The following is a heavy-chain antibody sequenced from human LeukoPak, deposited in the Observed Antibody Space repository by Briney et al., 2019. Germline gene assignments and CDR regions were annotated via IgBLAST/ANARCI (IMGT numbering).Heavy chain of an antibody. CDR2: IYCSGCP. CDR1: RGSIKNISYC. J-gene: IGHJ4*02. V-gene: IGHV4-39*02. CDR3: ATEDVVVPTAAQRPLVY. Sequence: SETLSLTCTVSRGSIKNISYCWGWIRQPPGKGLEWIGSIYCSGCPYYNSSLKSRVTISIDTSKNQFSLKLNSVTAADTAVYYCATEDVVVPTAAQRPLVYWGQGTLVTVSS. D-gene: IGHD2-2*01.